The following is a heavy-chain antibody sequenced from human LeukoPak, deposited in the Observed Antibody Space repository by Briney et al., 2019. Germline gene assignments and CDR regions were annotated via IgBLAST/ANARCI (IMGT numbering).Heavy chain of an antibody. CDR3: AKDISYCSGGSCSTAGAFDI. CDR2: ISWGGGRT. D-gene: IGHD2-15*01. Sequence: GGSLRLSCAASGFTFDDYAMHWVRQAPGKGLEWVSLISWGGGRTYYGDSVKGRFTISRDNSKNSLYLQMNSLRAEDTALYYCAKDISYCSGGSCSTAGAFDIWGQGTMVTVSS. V-gene: IGHV3-43D*03. CDR1: GFTFDDYA. J-gene: IGHJ3*02.